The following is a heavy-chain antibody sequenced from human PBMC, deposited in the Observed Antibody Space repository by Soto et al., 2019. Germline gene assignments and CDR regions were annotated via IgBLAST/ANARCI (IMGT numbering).Heavy chain of an antibody. CDR1: GGSISSSSYY. V-gene: IGHV4-39*01. CDR2: IYYSGST. J-gene: IGHJ6*02. Sequence: SETLSLTCTVSGGSISSSSYYWGWIRQPPGKWLEWIGSIYYSGSTYYNPSLKSRVTISVDTSKNQFSLKLSSVTAADTAVYYCARRTVVAAPFYYYYGMDVWGQGTTVTVYS. D-gene: IGHD2-21*01. CDR3: ARRTVVAAPFYYYYGMDV.